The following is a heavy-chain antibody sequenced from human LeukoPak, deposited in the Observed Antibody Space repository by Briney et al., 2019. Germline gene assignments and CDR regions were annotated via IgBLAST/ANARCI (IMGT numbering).Heavy chain of an antibody. CDR2: IYPGDSDT. CDR3: ARSTSGYVKSLVDY. CDR1: GYSLTSYW. D-gene: IGHD5-12*01. J-gene: IGHJ4*02. V-gene: IGHV5-51*01. Sequence: GESLKISFKGSGYSLTSYWIGWVRQMPGKGLEWMGIIYPGDSDTRYSPSFQGQVTISVDKSISTAYLQWNSLKASDTAMYYCARSTSGYVKSLVDYWGQGTLVTVSS.